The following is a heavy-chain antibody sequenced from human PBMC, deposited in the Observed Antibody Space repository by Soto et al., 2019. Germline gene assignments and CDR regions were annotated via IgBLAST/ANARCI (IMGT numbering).Heavy chain of an antibody. D-gene: IGHD5-18*01. Sequence: PGGSLRLSCAASGFTFDDYAMHWVRQAPGKGLEWVSGISWNSGSIGYADSVKGRFTISRDNAKNSLYLQMNSLRAEDTALYYCAKAPYRGYSYGNPDYWGQGTLVTVSS. CDR2: ISWNSGSI. J-gene: IGHJ4*02. CDR1: GFTFDDYA. V-gene: IGHV3-9*01. CDR3: AKAPYRGYSYGNPDY.